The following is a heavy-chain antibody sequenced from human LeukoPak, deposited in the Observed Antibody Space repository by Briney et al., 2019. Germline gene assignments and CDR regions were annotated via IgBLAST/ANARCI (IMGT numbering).Heavy chain of an antibody. D-gene: IGHD6-19*01. Sequence: QPGGSLRLSCAVSGFTFSSYAMSWVRQAPGKGLEWVSAISGSGGNTYYADSVKGRFTISRDNSKNTLYLQMNSLRAEDTAVYYCATGIAVAGTDVDCWGQGTLVTVSS. CDR2: ISGSGGNT. J-gene: IGHJ4*02. CDR1: GFTFSSYA. CDR3: ATGIAVAGTDVDC. V-gene: IGHV3-23*01.